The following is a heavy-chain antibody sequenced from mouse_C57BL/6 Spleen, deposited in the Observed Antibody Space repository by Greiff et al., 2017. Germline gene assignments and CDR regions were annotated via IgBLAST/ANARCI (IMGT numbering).Heavy chain of an antibody. CDR3: ARGWLPPYYAMDY. V-gene: IGHV3-6*01. CDR2: ISYDGSN. Sequence: EVQLVESGPGLVKPSQSLSLTCSVTGYSITSGYYWNWIRQFPGNKLEWMGYISYDGSNNYNPSLKNRISITRDTSKNQFFLKLNSVTTEDTATYYCARGWLPPYYAMDYWGQGTSVTVSS. D-gene: IGHD2-2*01. J-gene: IGHJ4*01. CDR1: GYSITSGYY.